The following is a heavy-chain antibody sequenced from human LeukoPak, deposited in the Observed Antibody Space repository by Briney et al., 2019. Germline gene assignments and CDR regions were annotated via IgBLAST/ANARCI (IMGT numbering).Heavy chain of an antibody. D-gene: IGHD1-14*01. J-gene: IGHJ4*02. V-gene: IGHV3-21*01. Sequence: PGGSLRLSCAASGFTVSSNYMSWVRQAPGKGLEWVSSISSSSSYIYYADSVKGRFTISRDNAKNSLYLQMNSLRAEDTAVYYCARDRNLLGYWGQGTLVTVSS. CDR3: ARDRNLLGY. CDR2: ISSSSSYI. CDR1: GFTVSSNY.